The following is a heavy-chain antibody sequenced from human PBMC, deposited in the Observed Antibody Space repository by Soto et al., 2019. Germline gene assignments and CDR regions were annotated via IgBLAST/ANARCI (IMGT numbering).Heavy chain of an antibody. V-gene: IGHV1-18*04. CDR2: ISADNRNT. J-gene: IGHJ4*02. D-gene: IGHD3-10*01. Sequence: ASVKVSCKASGYTFPSYGISWVRQAPGQGPEWVGWISADNRNTNYAQKFQGRVTMTRDTSISTAYMELSRLRSDDTAVYYCARVDTMVRGVSPPLNSWGQGTLVTVSS. CDR3: ARVDTMVRGVSPPLNS. CDR1: GYTFPSYG.